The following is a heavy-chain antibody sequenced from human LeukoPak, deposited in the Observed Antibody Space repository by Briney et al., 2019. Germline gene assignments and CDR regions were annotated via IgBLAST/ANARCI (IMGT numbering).Heavy chain of an antibody. CDR3: ARGVTTGVDAFDI. D-gene: IGHD4-17*01. V-gene: IGHV3-7*01. J-gene: IGHJ3*02. Sequence: GGSLRLSCTASGFTFSSHWMSWVRQAPGKGLEWVANIKQDGSEKFYVDSVRGRFTISRDNAKNSLYLEMNSLRAEDTAVYYCARGVTTGVDAFDIWGQGTMVTVSA. CDR1: GFTFSSHW. CDR2: IKQDGSEK.